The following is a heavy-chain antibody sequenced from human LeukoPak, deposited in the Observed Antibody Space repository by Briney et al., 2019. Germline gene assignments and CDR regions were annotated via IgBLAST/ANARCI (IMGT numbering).Heavy chain of an antibody. V-gene: IGHV4-39*07. CDR2: IYYSGST. J-gene: IGHJ5*02. CDR3: ASHSRSGSDDTEWFDP. Sequence: KASETLSLTCTVSGGSISSSSYYWGWIRQPPGKGLEWIGSIYYSGSTYYNPSLKSRVTISVDTSKNQFSLKLSSVTAADTAVYYCASHSRSGSDDTEWFDPWGQGTLVTVSS. CDR1: GGSISSSSYY. D-gene: IGHD5-12*01.